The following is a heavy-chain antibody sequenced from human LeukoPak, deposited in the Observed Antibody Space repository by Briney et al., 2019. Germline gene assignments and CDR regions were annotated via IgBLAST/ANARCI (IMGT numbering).Heavy chain of an antibody. V-gene: IGHV1-69*04. CDR3: ARDRSSSSWFDP. Sequence: SVKVSCKASGGTFSSYAISWVRQAPGQGLEWMGRIIPILGIANYAQKFQGRVTITADKSTSTAYMELSSLRSEDTAVYYCARDRSSSSWFDPWGQGTLVTVSS. D-gene: IGHD6-13*01. J-gene: IGHJ5*02. CDR1: GGTFSSYA. CDR2: IIPILGIA.